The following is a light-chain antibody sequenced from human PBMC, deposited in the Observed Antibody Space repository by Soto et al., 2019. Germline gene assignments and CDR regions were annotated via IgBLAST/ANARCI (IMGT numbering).Light chain of an antibody. CDR2: AAS. CDR3: QQSYSTPIT. V-gene: IGKV1-39*01. Sequence: DIQMTQSPSSVYESVEDRVIITCRASQSISNHLNWYQQKPGKAPKLLIYAASSLQSGVPSRFSGSGSGTDFTLTISSLQPEDFATYYCQQSYSTPITFGQGTRLEIK. CDR1: QSISNH. J-gene: IGKJ5*01.